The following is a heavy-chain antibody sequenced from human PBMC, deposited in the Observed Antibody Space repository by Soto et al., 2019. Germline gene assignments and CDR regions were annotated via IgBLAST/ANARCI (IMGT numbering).Heavy chain of an antibody. V-gene: IGHV4-31*03. J-gene: IGHJ5*02. CDR2: IYYSGST. CDR3: ARDPSPSAGGDFNWFDP. D-gene: IGHD2-21*01. Sequence: QAQLQESGPGLVKPSQTLSLTCTVSGGSISSGGYYWSWIRQHPGKGLEWIGYIYYSGSTYYNPSLKSRVTISVDTSKNQFSLKLSSVTAADTAVYYCARDPSPSAGGDFNWFDPWGQGTLVTVSS. CDR1: GGSISSGGYY.